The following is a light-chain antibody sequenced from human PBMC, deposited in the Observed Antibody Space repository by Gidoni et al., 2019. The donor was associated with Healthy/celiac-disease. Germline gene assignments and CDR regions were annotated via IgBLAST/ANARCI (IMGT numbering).Light chain of an antibody. CDR1: QSVSSY. Sequence: EIVLTQSPATLSLSPGERATLSCRASQSVSSYLAWYQHKPGQAPRLLFYAASNRATGIPARFSGSGSGTYSTLTISSLEPEVFAVYYCQHRSNRYTFGQGTKLEIK. CDR2: AAS. CDR3: QHRSNRYT. V-gene: IGKV3-11*01. J-gene: IGKJ2*01.